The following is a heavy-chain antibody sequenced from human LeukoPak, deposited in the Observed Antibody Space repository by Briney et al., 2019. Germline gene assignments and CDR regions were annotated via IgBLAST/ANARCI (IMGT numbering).Heavy chain of an antibody. V-gene: IGHV4-38-2*02. J-gene: IGHJ5*02. CDR2: IYHSGST. D-gene: IGHD2-2*03. Sequence: PSETLSLTCAVSGYSISSGYYWGWIRQPPGKGLEWIGSIYHSGSTYYNPSLKSRVTISVDTSKNQFSLKLSSVTAADTAVYYCARDVGYRSSTSCYHPGYNWFDPWGQGTLVTVSS. CDR1: GYSISSGYY. CDR3: ARDVGYRSSTSCYHPGYNWFDP.